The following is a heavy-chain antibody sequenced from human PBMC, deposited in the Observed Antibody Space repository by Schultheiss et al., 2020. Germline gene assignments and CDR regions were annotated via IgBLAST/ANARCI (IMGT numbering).Heavy chain of an antibody. CDR2: VTYDGSYK. J-gene: IGHJ6*03. Sequence: GGSLRLSCAASGFTFSSYWMSWVRQAPGKGLEWVAVVTYDGSYKYYAESVKGRFTISRDNSKNTLYLQMNSLRADDTAVYYCAKGSENYYSYYMDVWGKGTTVTVSS. CDR1: GFTFSSYW. CDR3: AKGSENYYSYYMDV. V-gene: IGHV3-30*18.